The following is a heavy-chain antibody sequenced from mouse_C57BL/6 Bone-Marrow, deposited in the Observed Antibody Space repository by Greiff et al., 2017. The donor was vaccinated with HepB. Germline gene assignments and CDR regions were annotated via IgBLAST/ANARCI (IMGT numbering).Heavy chain of an antibody. V-gene: IGHV1-81*01. Sequence: VQLQESGAELARPGASVKLSCKASGSTFTSYGISWVKQRTGQGLEWIGEIYPRSGNTYYNEKFKGKATLTADKSSSTAYMELRSLTSEDSAVYFCARFSYGNYLAYWGQGTLVTVSA. D-gene: IGHD2-1*01. J-gene: IGHJ3*01. CDR1: GSTFTSYG. CDR3: ARFSYGNYLAY. CDR2: IYPRSGNT.